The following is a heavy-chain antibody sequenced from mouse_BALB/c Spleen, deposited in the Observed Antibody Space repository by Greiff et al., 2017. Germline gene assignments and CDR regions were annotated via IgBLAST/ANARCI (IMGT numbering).Heavy chain of an antibody. Sequence: EVKLVESGPGLVKPSQSLSLTCTVTGYSITSDYAWNWIRQFPGNKLEWMGYISYSGSTSYNPSLKSRISITRDTSKNQFFLQLNSVTTEDTATYYCARSGTYYHYFDYWGQGTTLTVSA. CDR1: GYSITSDYA. J-gene: IGHJ2*01. V-gene: IGHV3-2*02. D-gene: IGHD1-1*01. CDR3: ARSGTYYHYFDY. CDR2: ISYSGST.